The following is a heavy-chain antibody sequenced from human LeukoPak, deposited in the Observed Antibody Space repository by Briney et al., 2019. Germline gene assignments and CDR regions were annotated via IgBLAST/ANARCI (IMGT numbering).Heavy chain of an antibody. CDR2: ISNSGSYT. CDR1: GLHYSAQY. J-gene: IGHJ4*02. Sequence: GGALRLSCAVSGLHYSAQYMSWIPQAPGKGLEWISYISNSGSYTNYTPSVRGRFTISRDNAENSLFLQMNSLRAEDTAVYYCARAIGRGPWGHFYYWGQGTLVTVS. V-gene: IGHV3-11*03. CDR3: ARAIGRGPWGHFYY. D-gene: IGHD7-27*01.